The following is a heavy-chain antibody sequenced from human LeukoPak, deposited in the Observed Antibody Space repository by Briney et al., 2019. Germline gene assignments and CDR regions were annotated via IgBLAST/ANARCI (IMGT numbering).Heavy chain of an antibody. Sequence: GGSLRLSCAGSGFTFSNYEMNWVRQAPGKGLEWVSFISSSGSTEYYADSVKGRFIISKDNAKNLLYLEMNNLRPEDTAVYYCARPYSGYDRGGGYYYYMDVWGKGTTVTVSS. CDR2: ISSSGSTE. CDR1: GFTFSNYE. D-gene: IGHD5-12*01. CDR3: ARPYSGYDRGGGYYYYMDV. J-gene: IGHJ6*03. V-gene: IGHV3-48*03.